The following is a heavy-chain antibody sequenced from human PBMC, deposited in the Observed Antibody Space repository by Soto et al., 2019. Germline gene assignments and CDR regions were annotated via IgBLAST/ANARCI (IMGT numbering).Heavy chain of an antibody. CDR3: ARDLYDDPPFDY. CDR1: GFTFSSYS. CDR2: ISSSSSYI. D-gene: IGHD3-3*01. J-gene: IGHJ4*02. V-gene: IGHV3-21*01. Sequence: GGSLRLSCAASGFTFSSYSMNWVRQAPGKGLEWVSSISSSSSYIYYADSVKGRFTISRDNAKNSLYLQMNSLRAEDTAVYYCARDLYDDPPFDYWGQGTLVTVSS.